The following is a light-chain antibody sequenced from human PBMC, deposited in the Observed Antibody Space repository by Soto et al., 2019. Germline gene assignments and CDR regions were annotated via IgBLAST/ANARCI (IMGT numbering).Light chain of an antibody. CDR3: SSHTSSSIRV. V-gene: IGLV2-14*01. Sequence: QSALTQPASVSGSPGQSITISCTGTSSDVGGYNYVSWYQQHPGKAPKLMIYEVSNRPSGVSNRFSGSKSGNTASLTISGLQAEDEADYYCSSHTSSSIRVFGTGTKLTVL. CDR1: SSDVGGYNY. J-gene: IGLJ1*01. CDR2: EVS.